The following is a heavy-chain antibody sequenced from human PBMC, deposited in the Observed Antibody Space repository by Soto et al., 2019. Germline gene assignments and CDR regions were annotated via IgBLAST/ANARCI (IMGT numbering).Heavy chain of an antibody. Sequence: QVPLVQSGAEVKKPGSSVKVSCKASGGTFSSYTISWVRQAPGQGLEWMGRIIPILGIANYAQKFQGRVTITADKSTSTAYMELSSLRSEDTAVYYCARGGSSGYDWYFDLWGRGTLVTVSS. CDR2: IIPILGIA. J-gene: IGHJ2*01. CDR1: GGTFSSYT. V-gene: IGHV1-69*02. D-gene: IGHD3-22*01. CDR3: ARGGSSGYDWYFDL.